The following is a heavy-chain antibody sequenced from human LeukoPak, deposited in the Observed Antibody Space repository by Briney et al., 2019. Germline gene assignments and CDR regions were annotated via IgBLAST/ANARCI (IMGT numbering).Heavy chain of an antibody. D-gene: IGHD2-2*01. V-gene: IGHV1-2*02. CDR3: ARRLEYANSYWFDP. J-gene: IGHJ5*02. CDR2: IHPNSGGT. Sequence: ASVKVSCKASGYTFADYYLHWVRQAPGQGLEWMGWIHPNSGGTNYAQNFQGRVTMTRDTSISTAYMELSSLRSDDTAVYCYARRLEYANSYWFDPWGQGTLVTVSS. CDR1: GYTFADYY.